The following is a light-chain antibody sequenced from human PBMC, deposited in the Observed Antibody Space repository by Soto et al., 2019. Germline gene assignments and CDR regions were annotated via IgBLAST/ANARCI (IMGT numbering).Light chain of an antibody. CDR1: QSVSSN. CDR2: GAS. V-gene: IGKV3-15*01. J-gene: IGKJ4*01. Sequence: EIVMTQSPVTLSVSPGERATLSCRASQSVSSNLAWYQKKPGQAPRLLIDGASIRATGIPARFSGSGSGTEFTLTISSLQSEDFAVYYCPQYNDWPLTFGGGTKVEIK. CDR3: PQYNDWPLT.